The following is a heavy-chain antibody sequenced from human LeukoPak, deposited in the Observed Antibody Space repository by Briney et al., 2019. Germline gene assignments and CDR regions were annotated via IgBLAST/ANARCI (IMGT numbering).Heavy chain of an antibody. CDR1: GFTFSSHG. J-gene: IGHJ1*01. D-gene: IGHD3-16*01. Sequence: PGGSLRLSCAASGFTFSSHGMNWVRQAPEKGLEWVSGSSSIGGRTYYADSVKGRFTVTRDNSRNTLHLQTNSLRVEDTGVYYCAKDDAWGRFYHWGQGTLVTVSS. CDR2: SSSIGGRT. V-gene: IGHV3-23*01. CDR3: AKDDAWGRFYH.